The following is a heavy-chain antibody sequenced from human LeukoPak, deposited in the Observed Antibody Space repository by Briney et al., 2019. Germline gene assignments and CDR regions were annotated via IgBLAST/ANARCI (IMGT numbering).Heavy chain of an antibody. CDR2: INHSGST. Sequence: SETLSLTCAVYGGSFSGYYWSWIRQPPGKGLEWIGEINHSGSTNYNPSLKSRVTISVDTSKNQFSLKLSSVTAADTAVYYCARVSYAFDYWGQGTLVIVSS. V-gene: IGHV4-34*01. CDR3: ARVSYAFDY. J-gene: IGHJ4*02. CDR1: GGSFSGYY. D-gene: IGHD4-17*01.